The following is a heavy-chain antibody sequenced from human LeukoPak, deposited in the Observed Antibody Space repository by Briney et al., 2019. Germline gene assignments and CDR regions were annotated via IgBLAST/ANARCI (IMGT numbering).Heavy chain of an antibody. J-gene: IGHJ4*02. CDR1: GFTFSSYA. Sequence: GGSLRLSCAASGFTFSSYAMHWVRQAPGKGLEWVAVISYDGSNKYYADSVKGRFTISRDNSKNTLYLQMNSLRAEDTAVFYCAREVNDYYFDYWGQGTLVTVSS. CDR3: AREVNDYYFDY. CDR2: ISYDGSNK. D-gene: IGHD2-21*01. V-gene: IGHV3-30-3*01.